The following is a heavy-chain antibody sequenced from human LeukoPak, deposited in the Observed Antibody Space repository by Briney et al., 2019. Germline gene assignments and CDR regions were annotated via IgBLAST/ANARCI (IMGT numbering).Heavy chain of an antibody. D-gene: IGHD5-18*01. CDR2: KRYDGSNK. V-gene: IGHV3-30*02. J-gene: IGHJ6*02. CDR3: AKDHNSIQLWSRSGMDV. Sequence: PGGSLRLSCAASGFTFSSYGMHWVRQAPGKGLEWVAFKRYDGSNKYYADSVKGRFTISRDNSKNTLYLQMNSLRAEDTAVYYCAKDHNSIQLWSRSGMDVWGQGTTVTVSS. CDR1: GFTFSSYG.